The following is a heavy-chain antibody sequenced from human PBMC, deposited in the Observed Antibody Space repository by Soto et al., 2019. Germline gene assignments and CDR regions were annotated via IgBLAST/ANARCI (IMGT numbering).Heavy chain of an antibody. Sequence: QVQLVESGGGVVQPGRSLRLSCAASGFTFSSYAMHWVRQAPGKGLEWVAVISYDGSNKYYADSVKGRFTISRGNSKNTLYLQMNSLRAEDTAVYYCARYCGGDCQGDYWGQGTLVTVSS. V-gene: IGHV3-30-3*01. CDR3: ARYCGGDCQGDY. CDR2: ISYDGSNK. J-gene: IGHJ4*02. CDR1: GFTFSSYA. D-gene: IGHD2-21*02.